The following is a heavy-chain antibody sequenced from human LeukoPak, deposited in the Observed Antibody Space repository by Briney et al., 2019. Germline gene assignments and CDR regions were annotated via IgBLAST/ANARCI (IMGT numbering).Heavy chain of an antibody. D-gene: IGHD3-3*01. CDR3: ARDQYDTWSRRGNFDS. V-gene: IGHV3-7*03. CDR2: VKLDGSEK. J-gene: IGHJ4*02. Sequence: GGSLRLSCVASGFTFGKYWMSWVRQAPGKGLEWVANVKLDGSEKNYVDSVKGRFTISRDNTKNSLYLQMNSLRAEDTAVFYCARDQYDTWSRRGNFDSWGQGTLVTVSS. CDR1: GFTFGKYW.